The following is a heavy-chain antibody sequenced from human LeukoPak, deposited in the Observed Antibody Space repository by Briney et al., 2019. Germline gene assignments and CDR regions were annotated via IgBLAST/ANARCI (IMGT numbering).Heavy chain of an antibody. D-gene: IGHD2-15*01. Sequence: GGSLRLSCAASGFTFSSYAMSWVRQAPGKGLEWVSAISGSGGSTYYADSVKGRFTISRDDAKNTLYLQLNSLRAEDTAVYYCAKGRGGFYFDLWGQGTLVTVSS. J-gene: IGHJ4*02. CDR3: AKGRGGFYFDL. CDR1: GFTFSSYA. CDR2: ISGSGGST. V-gene: IGHV3-23*01.